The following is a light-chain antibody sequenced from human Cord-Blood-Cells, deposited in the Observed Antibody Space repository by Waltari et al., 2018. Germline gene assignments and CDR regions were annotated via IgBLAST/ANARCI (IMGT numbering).Light chain of an antibody. CDR1: QSVLYSSNNKNY. Sequence: DIVMTQSPDSLAVSLGERATINCKSSQSVLYSSNNKNYLAWYQQKPGQPPKLLIYWASTRESGVPDRFSVSGSGTDFTLTISSLQAEDVSVYDCQQYYSTPRTFGQGTKVEIK. V-gene: IGKV4-1*01. CDR2: WAS. CDR3: QQYYSTPRT. J-gene: IGKJ1*01.